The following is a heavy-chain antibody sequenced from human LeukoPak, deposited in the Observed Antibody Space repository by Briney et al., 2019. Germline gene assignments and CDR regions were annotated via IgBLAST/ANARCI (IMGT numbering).Heavy chain of an antibody. J-gene: IGHJ3*02. CDR3: ARERGEKVGGYAFDI. CDR1: GGSFSGYY. CDR2: IYYSGST. Sequence: SETLSLTCAVYGGSFSGYYWSWIRQPPGKGLEWIGYIYYSGSTNYNPSLKSRVTISVDTSKNQFSLKLSSVTAADTAVYYCARERGEKVGGYAFDIWGQGTMVTVSS. V-gene: IGHV4-59*01. D-gene: IGHD2-15*01.